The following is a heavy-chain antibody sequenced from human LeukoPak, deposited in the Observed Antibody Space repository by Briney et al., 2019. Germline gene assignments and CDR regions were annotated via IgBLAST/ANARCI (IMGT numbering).Heavy chain of an antibody. CDR2: IKKDGSEK. J-gene: IGHJ4*02. D-gene: IGHD4-17*01. Sequence: PGGSLRLSCATSGFTFSSSWMTWVRQAPGKGLEWVANIKKDGSEKYYVDSVRGRFTISRDNTKNSLYLQMNSLRVEDTAVYYCARGAVNTDYWGQGTLVTVSS. V-gene: IGHV3-7*01. CDR1: GFTFSSSW. CDR3: ARGAVNTDY.